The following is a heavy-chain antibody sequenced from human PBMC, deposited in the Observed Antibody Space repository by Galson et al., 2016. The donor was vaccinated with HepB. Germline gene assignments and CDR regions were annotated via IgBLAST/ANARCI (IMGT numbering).Heavy chain of an antibody. V-gene: IGHV3-7*01. CDR1: GFTFRSYW. J-gene: IGHJ4*02. CDR2: IKEDGGEK. D-gene: IGHD3-16*01. Sequence: SLRLSCAASGFTFRSYWMTWVRQAPGKGLEWVANIKEDGGEKHYADAVRGRVTITRDNANNSLYLQMTTLRPEDTAVYFCARDQIQLLFLITYYFDYWGQGAPVTVSS. CDR3: ARDQIQLLFLITYYFDY.